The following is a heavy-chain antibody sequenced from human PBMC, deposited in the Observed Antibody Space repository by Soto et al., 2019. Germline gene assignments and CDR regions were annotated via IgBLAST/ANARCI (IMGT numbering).Heavy chain of an antibody. CDR3: ANDIVVPAAIHPDDAFDI. CDR2: ISGSGGST. V-gene: IGHV3-23*01. J-gene: IGHJ3*02. D-gene: IGHD2-2*01. CDR1: GFTFSSYA. Sequence: QPGGSLRLSCAASGFTFSSYAMSWVRQAPGKGLEWVSAISGSGGSTYYADSVKGRFTISRDNSKNTLYLQMNSLRAEDTAVYYCANDIVVPAAIHPDDAFDIWGQGTMVTVSS.